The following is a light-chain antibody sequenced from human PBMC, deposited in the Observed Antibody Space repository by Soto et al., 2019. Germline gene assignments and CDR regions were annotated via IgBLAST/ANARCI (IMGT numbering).Light chain of an antibody. V-gene: IGLV2-23*01. Sequence: QSVLTQPASVSGSPGQSITISCNGTSSDVGTYNLVSWYQQHPGKAPKLMIYEGSKRPSGVSNRFSGSKSGNTASLTISGLQAEDEADYYCCSFAGSSTWVFGGGTKLTVL. CDR2: EGS. CDR1: SSDVGTYNL. J-gene: IGLJ3*02. CDR3: CSFAGSSTWV.